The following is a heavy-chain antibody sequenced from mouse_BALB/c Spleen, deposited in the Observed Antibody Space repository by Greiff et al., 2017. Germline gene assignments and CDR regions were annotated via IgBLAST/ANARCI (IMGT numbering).Heavy chain of an antibody. J-gene: IGHJ4*01. Sequence: VQLKESGGGLVKPGGSLKLSCAASGFTFSDYYMYWVRQTPGKRLEWVATISAGGSYTYYPDSVKGRFTISRDNAKNNLYLQISSLKSEDTAMYYCARDLWLRLPHCAMDYWGQGTSVTVSA. CDR1: GFTFSDYY. CDR3: ARDLWLRLPHCAMDY. CDR2: ISAGGSYT. D-gene: IGHD2-2*01. V-gene: IGHV5-4*02.